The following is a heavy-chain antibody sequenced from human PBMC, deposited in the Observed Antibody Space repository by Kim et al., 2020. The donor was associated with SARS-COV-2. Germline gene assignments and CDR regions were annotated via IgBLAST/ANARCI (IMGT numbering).Heavy chain of an antibody. CDR1: GFTFSSYA. J-gene: IGHJ4*02. CDR3: ATNRYTTGTAPFDY. CDR2: ISGSGGST. D-gene: IGHD1-1*01. V-gene: IGHV3-23*01. Sequence: GGSLRLSCAASGFTFSSYAMNWVRQAPGKGLEWVSVISGSGGSTDYADSVKGRFTISRDNSKDTLYLQMNSLRAEDTAVYYCATNRYTTGTAPFDYWGQGTLVAVSS.